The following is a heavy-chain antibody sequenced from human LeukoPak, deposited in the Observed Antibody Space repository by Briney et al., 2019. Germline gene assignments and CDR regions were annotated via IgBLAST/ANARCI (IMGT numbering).Heavy chain of an antibody. CDR2: IYYSGST. CDR3: ARGWANYYDSSRVDY. D-gene: IGHD3-22*01. Sequence: SETLSLTCTVSGGSISSGGYYWSWIRQHPGKGLEWIEYIYYSGSTYYNPSLKSRVTISVDTSKNQFSLKLSSVTAADTAVYYCARGWANYYDSSRVDYWGQGTLVTVSS. V-gene: IGHV4-31*03. CDR1: GGSISSGGYY. J-gene: IGHJ4*02.